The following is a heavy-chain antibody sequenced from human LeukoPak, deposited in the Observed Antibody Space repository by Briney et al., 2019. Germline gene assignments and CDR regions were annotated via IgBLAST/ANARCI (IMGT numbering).Heavy chain of an antibody. CDR2: IIPIFGTA. J-gene: IGHJ6*03. V-gene: IGHV1-69*05. Sequence: GASVKVSCKASGGTFSSSAISWVRQAPGQGLEWMGGIIPIFGTANYAQKFQGRVTITTDESTGTAYMELSSLRSEDTAVYYCARGGDGYNSDYYYYMDVWGKGTTVTVSS. CDR3: ARGGDGYNSDYYYYMDV. D-gene: IGHD5-24*01. CDR1: GGTFSSSA.